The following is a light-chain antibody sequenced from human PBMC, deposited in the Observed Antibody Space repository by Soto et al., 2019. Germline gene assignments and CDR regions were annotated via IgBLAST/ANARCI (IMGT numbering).Light chain of an antibody. Sequence: EIVLTQSPGTLPLSPGERATLSCRASQSVSSSYLVWYQQKPGQAPRPLIYGASSRATGIPDRFSGSGSATDFTLTISRLEAEDFAVYYCQQYGSSPFTFGQGTKLEIK. CDR3: QQYGSSPFT. J-gene: IGKJ2*01. V-gene: IGKV3-20*01. CDR2: GAS. CDR1: QSVSSSY.